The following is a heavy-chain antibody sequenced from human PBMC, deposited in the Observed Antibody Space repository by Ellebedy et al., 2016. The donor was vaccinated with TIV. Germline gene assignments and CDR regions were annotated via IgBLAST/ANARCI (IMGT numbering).Heavy chain of an antibody. J-gene: IGHJ4*02. CDR2: INNDGSST. CDR1: RVTFRSYC. Sequence: PGGSLRLSCAASRVTFRSYCMHWVRQAPGEGLLWVARINNDGSSTNYADSVKGRFTISRDNAESILYLQMNSLRVEDTAMYYCAGDLDVWGQGILVTVSS. V-gene: IGHV3-74*01. D-gene: IGHD3-3*01. CDR3: AGDLDV.